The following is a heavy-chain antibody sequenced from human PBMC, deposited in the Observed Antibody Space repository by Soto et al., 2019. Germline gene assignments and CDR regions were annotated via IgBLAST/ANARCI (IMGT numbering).Heavy chain of an antibody. D-gene: IGHD5-18*01. CDR1: GFTFSTYA. CDR3: AKSAEYNYVDY. Sequence: PGGSLRLSCAASGFTFSTYAMKWVRQAPGKGVEWASGITATGSGKYYADSVKGRFTISRDNSKNTLYLQMHSLTAEYTAVYYCAKSAEYNYVDYWGQGTLVTVSS. CDR2: ITATGSGK. V-gene: IGHV3-23*01. J-gene: IGHJ4*02.